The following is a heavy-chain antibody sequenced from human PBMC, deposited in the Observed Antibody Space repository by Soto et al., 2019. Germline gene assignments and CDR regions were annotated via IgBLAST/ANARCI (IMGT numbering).Heavy chain of an antibody. CDR3: ARVRGSSWSGRGDY. Sequence: QVQLQESGPGLVKPSGTLSLTCAVSGGSISSSNWWSWVRQPPGKGLEWIGEIYHSGSTNYNPSLRSRVTISVDKSKNEFSLQLSSVTAADTAVYYCARVRGSSWSGRGDYWGQGTLVTVSS. CDR2: IYHSGST. V-gene: IGHV4-4*02. CDR1: GGSISSSNW. J-gene: IGHJ4*02. D-gene: IGHD6-13*01.